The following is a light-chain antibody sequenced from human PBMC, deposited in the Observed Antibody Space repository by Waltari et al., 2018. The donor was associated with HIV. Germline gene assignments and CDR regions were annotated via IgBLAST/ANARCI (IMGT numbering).Light chain of an antibody. CDR2: KDT. Sequence: SYELTQSSSMSVSPGQTANITCSGDSLTKQHAYWYHQRPGQAPLLVIFKDTERPSGVPERFSGSSSGTTVTLKISGVEAEDEGDYYCQSADTSGKYVVFGGGTKVTVL. V-gene: IGLV3-25*03. CDR1: SLTKQH. CDR3: QSADTSGKYVV. J-gene: IGLJ2*01.